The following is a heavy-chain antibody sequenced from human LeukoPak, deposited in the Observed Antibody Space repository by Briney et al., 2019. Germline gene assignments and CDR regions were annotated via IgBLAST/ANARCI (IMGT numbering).Heavy chain of an antibody. CDR2: ISDSGNT. CDR1: GFTLSSYA. V-gene: IGHV3-23*01. D-gene: IGHD2-15*01. Sequence: GGSLRLSCAASGFTLSSYAMSWVRQAPGKGLEWVSAISDSGNTYHADSVKGRFTISRDSSKNTLFLQMNRLRPEDAAVYYCAKGFVVVVSATQSSWFDPWGQGTRVTVSS. CDR3: AKGFVVVVSATQSSWFDP. J-gene: IGHJ5*02.